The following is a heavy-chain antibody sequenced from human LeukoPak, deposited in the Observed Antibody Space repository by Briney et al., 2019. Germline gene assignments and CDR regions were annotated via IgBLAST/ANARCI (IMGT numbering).Heavy chain of an antibody. J-gene: IGHJ4*02. CDR2: ISSSSSYI. V-gene: IGHV3-21*04. Sequence: GGSLRLSCAASGFTFSSYSMNWVRQAPGKGLEWVSSISSSSSYIYYADSVKGRFTISRDNSKNTLYLQMNSLRAEDTAVYYCAKQFGYSSSWYVYWGQGTLVTVSS. CDR1: GFTFSSYS. CDR3: AKQFGYSSSWYVY. D-gene: IGHD6-13*01.